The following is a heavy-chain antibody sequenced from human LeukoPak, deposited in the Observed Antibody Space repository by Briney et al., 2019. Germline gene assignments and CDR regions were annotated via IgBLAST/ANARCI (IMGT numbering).Heavy chain of an antibody. V-gene: IGHV3-21*04. CDR1: GFTFSSYS. D-gene: IGHD5-18*01. J-gene: IGHJ4*02. Sequence: PGGSLRLSCAASGFTFSSYSMNWVRQAPGKGLEWVSSISSSSSYIYYADSVKGRFTISRGNAKNSLYLQMNSLRAEDTAVYYCARAGDGYSYGFDFDYWGQGTLVTVSS. CDR3: ARAGDGYSYGFDFDY. CDR2: ISSSSSYI.